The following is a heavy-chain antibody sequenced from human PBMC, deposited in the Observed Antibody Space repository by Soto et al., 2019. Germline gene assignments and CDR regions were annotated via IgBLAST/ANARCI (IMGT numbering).Heavy chain of an antibody. CDR2: IYYSGNT. D-gene: IGHD3-10*01. Sequence: QVQLQASGPGLVKPSETLSLTCTVSGGSVSSATYYWSWIRQPPGQGLECVGYIYYSGNTNYNPSLRGRSTISVDTSKSEVSLKLSSVPAADTAVYYCARDGGYGSGIYLPDLWGKGTLVTASS. J-gene: IGHJ4*02. V-gene: IGHV4-61*01. CDR3: ARDGGYGSGIYLPDL. CDR1: GGSVSSATYY.